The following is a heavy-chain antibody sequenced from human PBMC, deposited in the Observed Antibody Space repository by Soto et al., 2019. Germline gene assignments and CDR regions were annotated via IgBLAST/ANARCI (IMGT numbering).Heavy chain of an antibody. CDR1: GGSISSSNW. J-gene: IGHJ5*02. V-gene: IGHV4-4*02. CDR2: IYHSGST. CDR3: ARDGGPDFWSGYAWFDP. D-gene: IGHD3-3*01. Sequence: SETLSLTCAVSGGSISSSNWWSWVRQPPGKGLEWIGEIYHSGSTNYNPSLKSRVTISVDKSKNQFSLKLSSVTAADTAVYYCARDGGPDFWSGYAWFDPWGQGTLVT.